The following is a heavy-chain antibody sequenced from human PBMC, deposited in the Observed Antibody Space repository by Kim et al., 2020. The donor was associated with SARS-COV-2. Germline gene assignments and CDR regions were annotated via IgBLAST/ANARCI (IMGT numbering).Heavy chain of an antibody. CDR3: TNYGSGSGNL. Sequence: GGSLRLSCAASGFTFSNYGMHWVRQAPGKGLEGVAVISKDGSDKDYADSMKGRFTISRDNSKNTVYLQMSNLRAEVTAIYYCTNYGSGSGNLWGQGTLVIVSS. J-gene: IGHJ4*02. CDR2: ISKDGSDK. D-gene: IGHD2-15*01. CDR1: GFTFSNYG. V-gene: IGHV3-30*18.